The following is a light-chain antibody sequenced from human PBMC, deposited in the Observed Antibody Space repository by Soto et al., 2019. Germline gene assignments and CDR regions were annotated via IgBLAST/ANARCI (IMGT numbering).Light chain of an antibody. CDR2: KAS. V-gene: IGKV1-5*03. Sequence: DIQMTQSPSTLSGSSGARVTFTCRASQTISSWLAWYQQKPGKAPKLLIYKASTLKSGVPSRFSGSGSGTEFTLTISSLQPDDFATYYCQHYNSYSEAFGQGTKVDIK. J-gene: IGKJ1*01. CDR3: QHYNSYSEA. CDR1: QTISSW.